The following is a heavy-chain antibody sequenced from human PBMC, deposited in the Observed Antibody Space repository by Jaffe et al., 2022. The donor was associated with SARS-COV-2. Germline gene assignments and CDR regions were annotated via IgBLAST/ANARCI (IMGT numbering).Heavy chain of an antibody. V-gene: IGHV4-39*01. D-gene: IGHD3-10*01. CDR1: GGSISSGSYY. CDR2: IYYSGST. CDR3: ARQIWFGESVDY. Sequence: QLQLQESGPRLVKPSETLSLTCTVSGGSISSGSYYWGWIRQPPGKGLEWIGSIYYSGSTYYNPSLKSRVTISVDTSKNQFSLKLSSVTAADTAVYYCARQIWFGESVDYWGQGTLVTVSS. J-gene: IGHJ4*02.